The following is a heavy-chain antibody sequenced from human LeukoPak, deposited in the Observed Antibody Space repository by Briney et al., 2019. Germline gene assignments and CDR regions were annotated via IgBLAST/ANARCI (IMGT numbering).Heavy chain of an antibody. D-gene: IGHD3-22*01. Sequence: PGRSLRLSCVASGFTLSRYGMHWVRQAPGKGLEWVAIIWYDGSNKYYADSVKGRFTISRDTSKNTLYMQMDSLRAEDTAVYYCASGDTTGYSGDAFNIWGQGTMVTVSS. V-gene: IGHV3-33*03. J-gene: IGHJ3*02. CDR3: ASGDTTGYSGDAFNI. CDR1: GFTLSRYG. CDR2: IWYDGSNK.